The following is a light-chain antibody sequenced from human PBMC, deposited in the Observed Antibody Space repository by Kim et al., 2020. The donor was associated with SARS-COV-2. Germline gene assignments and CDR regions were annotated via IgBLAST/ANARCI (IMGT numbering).Light chain of an antibody. J-gene: IGLJ1*01. CDR1: SSDVGSYNR. CDR3: SSYTSSFYV. Sequence: GQSVTISGTGTSSDVGSYNRVSWYQQPPGTAPKLMIYEVSNRPSGVPDRFSGSKSGNTASLTISGLQAEDEADYYCSSYTSSFYVFGTGTKVTVL. V-gene: IGLV2-18*02. CDR2: EVS.